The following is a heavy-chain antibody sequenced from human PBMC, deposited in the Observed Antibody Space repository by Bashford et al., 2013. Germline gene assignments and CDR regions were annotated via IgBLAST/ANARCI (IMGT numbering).Heavy chain of an antibody. CDR2: INPSGGRT. J-gene: IGHJ6*02. CDR1: GYTFTSYY. D-gene: IGHD1-14*01. CDR3: AKEGQPDYYYYYGMDV. V-gene: IGHV1-46*01. Sequence: ASVKVSCKASGYTFTSYYIHWVRQAPGQGLEWMGVINPSGGRTTYAQKFQGRVTMTRDTSTSTVYMELSSLRSEDTAVYYCAKEGQPDYYYYYGMDVWGQGTTVTVSS.